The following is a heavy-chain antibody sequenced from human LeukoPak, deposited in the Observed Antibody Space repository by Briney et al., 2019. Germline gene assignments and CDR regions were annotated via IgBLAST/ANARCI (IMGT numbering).Heavy chain of an antibody. V-gene: IGHV3-11*04. CDR1: GFSFRDRY. CDR2: ISPNSDNI. D-gene: IGHD5-12*01. J-gene: IGHJ4*02. Sequence: GGSLRLSCAATGFSFRDRYMSWIRQAPGKGMEWVAYISPNSDNIHYADSVKGRFTISRDNAKNSLFLQVNSLRAEDAAVYYCVRETAWLFDFWGQGTLVIVSS. CDR3: VRETAWLFDF.